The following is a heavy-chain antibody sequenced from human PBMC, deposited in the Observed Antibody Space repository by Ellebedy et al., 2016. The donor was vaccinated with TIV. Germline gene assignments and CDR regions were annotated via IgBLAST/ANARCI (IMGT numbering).Heavy chain of an antibody. CDR3: ARDGGTTTPLDY. V-gene: IGHV3-48*03. CDR1: GFTFSSYE. Sequence: PGGSLRLSCAVSGFTFSSYEMNWVRQAPGKGLEWVSYISGSASVTAYADSVKGRFTISRDNARNTVFLQMDGLRTDDTAVYYCARDGGTTTPLDYWGQGTLVTVSS. CDR2: ISGSASVT. J-gene: IGHJ4*02. D-gene: IGHD1-26*01.